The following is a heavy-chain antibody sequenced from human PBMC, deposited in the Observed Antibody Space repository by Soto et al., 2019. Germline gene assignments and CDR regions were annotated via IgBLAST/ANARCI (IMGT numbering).Heavy chain of an antibody. CDR2: IYPGDSDT. D-gene: IGHD2-15*01. J-gene: IGHJ6*02. CDR3: ARQMGSRPSYYYYGMDV. CDR1: GYSFTSYW. Sequence: PGESLKISCNGSGYSFTSYWIGWVRQMPGKGLEWMGIIYPGDSDTRYSPSFQGQVTISADKSISTAYLQWSSLKASDTAMYYCARQMGSRPSYYYYGMDVWGQGTTVTVSS. V-gene: IGHV5-51*01.